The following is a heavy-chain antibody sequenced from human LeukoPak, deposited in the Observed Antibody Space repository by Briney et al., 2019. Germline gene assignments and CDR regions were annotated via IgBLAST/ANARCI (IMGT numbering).Heavy chain of an antibody. V-gene: IGHV3-21*05. D-gene: IGHD2-2*01. Sequence: GGSLRLSCAASGFTFSLYAKNWVRQAPGKGLQWVSYINDESSDIHYAGSVRGRFTISRDDARQTLYLQLSSLRVEDTAVYYCARDTFQPGLIDSWGQGTLVTVSS. CDR1: GFTFSLYA. CDR2: INDESSDI. J-gene: IGHJ4*02. CDR3: ARDTFQPGLIDS.